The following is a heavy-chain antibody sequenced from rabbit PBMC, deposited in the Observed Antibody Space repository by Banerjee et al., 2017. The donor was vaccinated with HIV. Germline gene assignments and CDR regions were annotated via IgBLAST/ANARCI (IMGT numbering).Heavy chain of an antibody. CDR2: TYAGSSGST. D-gene: IGHD6-1*01. V-gene: IGHV1S40*01. CDR1: GFSFSSGYD. J-gene: IGHJ4*01. Sequence: QQLVESGGGLVKPGASLTLTCTASGFSFSSGYDMCWVRQAPGKGLEWIACTYAGSSGSTYYASWAKGRFTISKTSSTTVTLQMTSLTAADTATYFCARDYADGGAAYAYATGLNLWGPGTLVPS. CDR3: ARDYADGGAAYAYATGLNL.